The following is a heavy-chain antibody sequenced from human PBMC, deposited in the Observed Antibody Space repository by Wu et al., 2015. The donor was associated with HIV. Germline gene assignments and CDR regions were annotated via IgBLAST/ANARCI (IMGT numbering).Heavy chain of an antibody. Sequence: QVQLVQSGAEVKKPGSSVKVSCRASGGTFSSYAISWVRQAPGQGLEWMGGITPLFGTTNYAQKFQGRLTITADESTTTGYMELNSLNSDDTAVYYCARDDVLGTSFDYWGQGTLVTVSS. CDR1: GGTFSSYA. CDR2: ITPLFGTT. D-gene: IGHD3-16*01. J-gene: IGHJ4*02. CDR3: ARDDVLGTSFDY. V-gene: IGHV1-69*12.